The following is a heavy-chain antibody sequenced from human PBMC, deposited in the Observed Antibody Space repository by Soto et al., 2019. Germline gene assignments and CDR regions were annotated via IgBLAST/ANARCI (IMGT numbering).Heavy chain of an antibody. CDR1: GFTFSSYG. J-gene: IGHJ3*01. CDR3: AKDKAPPYSSGWYFDL. CDR2: ISYDGSNK. Sequence: QVQLVESGGGVVQPGRSLRLSCAASGFTFSSYGMHWVRQAPGKGLEWVAVISYDGSNKYYADFVKGRFTISRDNSKNTLYLQMNSLRAEDTAVYYCAKDKAPPYSSGWYFDLWGQGTMVTVSS. V-gene: IGHV3-30*18. D-gene: IGHD6-19*01.